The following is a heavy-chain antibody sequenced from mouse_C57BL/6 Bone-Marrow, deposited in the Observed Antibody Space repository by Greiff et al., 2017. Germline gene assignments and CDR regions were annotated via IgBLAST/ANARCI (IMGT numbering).Heavy chain of an antibody. D-gene: IGHD2-4*01. Sequence: VKLQESGPELVKPGASVKISCKASGYAFSSSWLNWVKQRPGKGLEWIGRIYPGDGDTNYNGKFKGKATLTADKSSSTAYMQLSSLTSEDSAVYFCASAYDYDGAWFAYWGQGTLVTVSA. J-gene: IGHJ3*01. CDR1: GYAFSSSW. V-gene: IGHV1-82*01. CDR3: ASAYDYDGAWFAY. CDR2: IYPGDGDT.